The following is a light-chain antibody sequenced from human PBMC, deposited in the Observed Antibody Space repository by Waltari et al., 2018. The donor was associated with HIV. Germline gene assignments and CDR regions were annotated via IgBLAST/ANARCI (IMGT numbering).Light chain of an antibody. V-gene: IGLV2-8*01. CDR3: SSYGDSLKVL. J-gene: IGLJ2*01. CDR1: RSAIGAYDF. Sequence: QSALTQPPSASGSLGQSVTISCTASRSAIGAYDFVSWFQPHPHSGPKLLLDEVTRRPSPVSVRFSGSRSGNTAFLTVAGLQPDDEATYFCSSYGDSLKVLFGGGTNVTVL. CDR2: EVT.